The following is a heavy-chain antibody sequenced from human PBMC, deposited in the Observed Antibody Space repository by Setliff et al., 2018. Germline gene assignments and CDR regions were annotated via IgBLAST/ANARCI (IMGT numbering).Heavy chain of an antibody. D-gene: IGHD2-2*02. J-gene: IGHJ6*03. CDR2: IYSGGST. CDR1: GFTVSSNY. Sequence: GGSLRLSCAASGFTVSSNYMSWVRQAPGKGLEWVSVIYSGGSTYYADSVKGRFTISRDNSKNTLYLQMNSLRADDAAVYYCARSSAPIKRDYMDVWGKGTTVTVSS. CDR3: ARSSAPIKRDYMDV. V-gene: IGHV3-66*01.